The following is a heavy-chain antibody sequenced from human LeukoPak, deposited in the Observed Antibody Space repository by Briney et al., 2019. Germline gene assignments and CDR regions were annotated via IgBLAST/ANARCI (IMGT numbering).Heavy chain of an antibody. D-gene: IGHD3-10*01. V-gene: IGHV3-64*01. J-gene: IGHJ4*02. CDR3: ARGGSMVRGVPPSYFDY. Sequence: GGSLRLSCAASGFPFSSYAMHWVRQAPGKGLEYVSAINTKGDITYYANSVKARLTISRGNSKNTLYLQMGSLRAEDMAVYYCARGGSMVRGVPPSYFDYWGQGTLVTVSS. CDR1: GFPFSSYA. CDR2: INTKGDIT.